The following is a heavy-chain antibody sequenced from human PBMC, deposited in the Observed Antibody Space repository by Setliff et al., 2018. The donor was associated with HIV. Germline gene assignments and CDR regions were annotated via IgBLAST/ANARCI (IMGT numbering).Heavy chain of an antibody. V-gene: IGHV4-59*08. J-gene: IGHJ5*02. D-gene: IGHD6-13*01. CDR1: GDSISSDF. CDR3: ARHRYSSSINWFDP. CDR2: SHYNGNT. Sequence: SETLSLTCSVSGDSISSDFYIWIRQPPGKGLEWMGSSHYNGNTNITPSLKSRVTMSIDTSQNQFSLKLTSVTATDTAVYYCARHRYSSSINWFDPWGQGTLVTVSS.